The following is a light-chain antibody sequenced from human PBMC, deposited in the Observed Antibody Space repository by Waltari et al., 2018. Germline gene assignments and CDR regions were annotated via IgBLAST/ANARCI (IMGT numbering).Light chain of an antibody. CDR3: CSYVGSAISV. CDR2: DVN. V-gene: IGLV2-23*02. Sequence: QSALTQTASVSGSPGQAITISCSGTSSDIGKYNLVSWYQQHPGKAPTFIIYDVNERPSGVSNSFSGSKYGNTAFLTISGLQTADEADYYCCSYVGSAISVFGGGTKLTVL. J-gene: IGLJ3*02. CDR1: SSDIGKYNL.